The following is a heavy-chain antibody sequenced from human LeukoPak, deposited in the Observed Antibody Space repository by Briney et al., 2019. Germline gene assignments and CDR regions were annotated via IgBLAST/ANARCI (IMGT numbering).Heavy chain of an antibody. CDR2: IHHSGST. CDR3: TRGSIAYYYMDV. V-gene: IGHV4-38-2*02. Sequence: SETLSLTCIVSGYSISSDYYWGWIRQPPGKGLEWIGIIHHSGSTYSNPSLKTRVTISVDTSKNQFSLKLTSVTAADTAVYYCTRGSIAYYYMDVWGKGTTVTISS. J-gene: IGHJ6*03. D-gene: IGHD3-22*01. CDR1: GYSISSDYY.